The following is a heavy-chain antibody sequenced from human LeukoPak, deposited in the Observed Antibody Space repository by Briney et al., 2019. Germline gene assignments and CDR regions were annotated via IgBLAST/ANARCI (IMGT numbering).Heavy chain of an antibody. D-gene: IGHD5-12*01. Sequence: QAGGSLRLSCAASGFTFNTYEMNWVRQAPGKGLEWVSYISSRGDTIYYADSVKGRFTISIDNVKNSLFLQVNSLSPEDTAMYYCARGTRGYSGYGPRYFDYWGQGTLVTVSS. CDR2: ISSRGDTI. CDR3: ARGTRGYSGYGPRYFDY. V-gene: IGHV3-48*03. J-gene: IGHJ4*02. CDR1: GFTFNTYE.